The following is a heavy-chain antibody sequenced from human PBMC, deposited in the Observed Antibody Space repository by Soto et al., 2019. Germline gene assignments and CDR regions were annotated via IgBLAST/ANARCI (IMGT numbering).Heavy chain of an antibody. D-gene: IGHD3-3*01. CDR3: TTAPQYYDFDP. CDR1: GFSFSNAW. Sequence: GGSLRLSCAASGFSFSNAWMTWVRQAPGKGLEWVGHIKSKTDGGTTDYASPVEGRFTISRDDSKNTLYLQMDSLKTEDTAVYYCTTAPQYYDFDPWGQGTLVTVSS. J-gene: IGHJ5*02. CDR2: IKSKTDGGTT. V-gene: IGHV3-15*01.